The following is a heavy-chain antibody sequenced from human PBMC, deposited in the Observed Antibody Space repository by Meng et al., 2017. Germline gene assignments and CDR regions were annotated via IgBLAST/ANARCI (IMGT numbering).Heavy chain of an antibody. Sequence: QVQLQGAGPFLVSHSQSLSLSWSVSGCCICSCGCYWRCIRQHPGKGLEWIGYSYYSGSTYYNPSLKSRVTISVDTSKNQFSLKLGSVTAADTAVYYCANRRLGLQHWGQGTLVTVSS. J-gene: IGHJ1*01. V-gene: IGHV4-31*02. D-gene: IGHD5-24*01. CDR2: SYYSGST. CDR3: ANRRLGLQH. CDR1: GCCICSCGCY.